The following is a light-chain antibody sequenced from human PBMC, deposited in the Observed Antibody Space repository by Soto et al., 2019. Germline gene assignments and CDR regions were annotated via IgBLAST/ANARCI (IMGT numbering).Light chain of an antibody. CDR2: AAS. CDR3: LQHTNYPLT. Sequence: DIQMTQSPSSLSASVGDRVTITCRASQGIGSDLDWYQQKPGKAPKRLIYAASSLQSGVPSRFSGSGSGTEFTLTISSLQPEDFATYYCLQHTNYPLTFGPGTKLDIK. CDR1: QGIGSD. V-gene: IGKV1-17*01. J-gene: IGKJ3*01.